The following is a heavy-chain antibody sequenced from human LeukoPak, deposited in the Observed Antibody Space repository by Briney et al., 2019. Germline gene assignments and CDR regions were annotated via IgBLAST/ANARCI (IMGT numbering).Heavy chain of an antibody. V-gene: IGHV4-59*01. J-gene: IGHJ4*02. CDR2: IYYSGST. CDR1: GGSITNTNY. CDR3: ARDYCTTTRCYPNYFDY. Sequence: PSGTLSLTCGVSGGSITNTNYWAWVRQPPGKGLEWVGSIYYSGSTNYNPSLKSRVTISVDTSKNQFSLKLSSVTAADTAVYYCARDYCTTTRCYPNYFDYWGQGTLVTVSS. D-gene: IGHD2-2*01.